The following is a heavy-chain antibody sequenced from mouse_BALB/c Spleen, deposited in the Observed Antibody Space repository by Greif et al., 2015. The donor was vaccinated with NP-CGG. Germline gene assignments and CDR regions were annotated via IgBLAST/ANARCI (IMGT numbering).Heavy chain of an antibody. D-gene: IGHD2-2*01. V-gene: IGHV5-6*01. CDR2: ISSGGSYT. Sequence: EVKLVESGGDLVKPGGSLKLSCAASGFTFSSYGMSWVRQTPDKRLEWVATISSGGSYTYYPDSVKGRFTISRDNAKNTLCLQMSSLKSEDTAMYYCARGKLWLRDFDYWGQGTTLTVSS. J-gene: IGHJ2*01. CDR1: GFTFSSYG. CDR3: ARGKLWLRDFDY.